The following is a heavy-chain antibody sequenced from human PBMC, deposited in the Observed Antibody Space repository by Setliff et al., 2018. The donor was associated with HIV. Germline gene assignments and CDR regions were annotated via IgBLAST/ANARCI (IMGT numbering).Heavy chain of an antibody. D-gene: IGHD3-10*01. Sequence: SETLSLTCAVSGYSISSSYCWGWIRQSPGKGLEWIGDIGNIYNGGSTYYNPSLKSRVTMSVDTSKNQFSLKLSSVTAVDTAVYYCARTALWFDEADWYFDLWGRGTLVTVSS. J-gene: IGHJ2*01. V-gene: IGHV4-28*01. CDR3: ARTALWFDEADWYFDL. CDR2: IGNIYNGGST. CDR1: GYSISSSYC.